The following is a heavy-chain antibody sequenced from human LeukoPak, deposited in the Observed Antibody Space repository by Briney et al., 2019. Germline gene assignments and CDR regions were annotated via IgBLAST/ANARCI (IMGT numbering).Heavy chain of an antibody. V-gene: IGHV3-23*01. CDR2: ITDSGGHT. CDR1: GFTFSNYA. Sequence: GGSLRLSCAASGFTFSNYAMSWVRQAPGKGLEWVSAITDSGGHTYYADSVKGRFTISRANSKNTLYLQMNSLRAEDTAIYYCAKEQCSSRCNFDCWGQGTLVTVSS. CDR3: AKEQCSSRCNFDC. J-gene: IGHJ4*02. D-gene: IGHD2-2*01.